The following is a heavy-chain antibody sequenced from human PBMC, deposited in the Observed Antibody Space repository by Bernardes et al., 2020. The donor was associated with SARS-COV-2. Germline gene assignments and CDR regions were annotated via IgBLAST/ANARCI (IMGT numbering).Heavy chain of an antibody. CDR2: INHSGST. D-gene: IGHD3-3*01. CDR3: ARRGYYDFWSGYLPGPHWFDH. J-gene: IGHJ5*02. CDR1: GGSFSGYY. Sequence: SETLSLTCAVYGGSFSGYYWSWIRQPPGKGLEWIGEINHSGSTNYNPSLKSRVTISVDTSKNQFSLKLSSVTAADTAVYYCARRGYYDFWSGYLPGPHWFDHWGQGTLVTVSS. V-gene: IGHV4-34*01.